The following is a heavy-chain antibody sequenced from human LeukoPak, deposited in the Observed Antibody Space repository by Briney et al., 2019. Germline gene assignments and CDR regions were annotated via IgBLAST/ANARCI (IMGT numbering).Heavy chain of an antibody. J-gene: IGHJ6*01. D-gene: IGHD3-3*01. Sequence: SETLSLTCTVSGGSISRGGYYWSWIRQHPGKGLEWIGYIYYSGSTYYNPSLKSRVTISVDTSKNQFSLKLSSVTAADTAVYYCARGSGSIFGVVIDYYYYGMD. CDR2: IYYSGST. CDR1: GGSISRGGYY. V-gene: IGHV4-31*03. CDR3: ARGSGSIFGVVIDYYYYGMD.